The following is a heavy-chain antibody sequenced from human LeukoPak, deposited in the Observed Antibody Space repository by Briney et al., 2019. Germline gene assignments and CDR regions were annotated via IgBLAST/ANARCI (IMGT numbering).Heavy chain of an antibody. Sequence: PSETLSLTCTVSGGSISSFTYYWGWIRQPPGKGLEWIGSVYYSGSTYYNPSLKSRVTISVDTSKSHFSLKLSSVTAADTAVYYCASEPYGSGSFLGAFDIWGQGTMVTVSS. J-gene: IGHJ3*02. CDR2: VYYSGST. CDR3: ASEPYGSGSFLGAFDI. V-gene: IGHV4-39*02. D-gene: IGHD3-10*01. CDR1: GGSISSFTYY.